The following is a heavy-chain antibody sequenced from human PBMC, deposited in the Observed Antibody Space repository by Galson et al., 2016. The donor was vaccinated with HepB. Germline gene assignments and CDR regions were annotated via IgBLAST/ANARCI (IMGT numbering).Heavy chain of an antibody. J-gene: IGHJ4*02. CDR2: IYPGDSDT. V-gene: IGHV5-51*01. CDR3: VRQNPAVIRYYFDS. Sequence: QSGAEVKKPGESLKISCKGSGYSVTSYWIGWVRQMPGKGLELMGIIYPGDSDTRYSPPFQGQVTISADNSISTAYLQWSSLKAADTAIYSCVRQNPAVIRYYFDSWGQGTLVTVSS. CDR1: GYSVTSYW.